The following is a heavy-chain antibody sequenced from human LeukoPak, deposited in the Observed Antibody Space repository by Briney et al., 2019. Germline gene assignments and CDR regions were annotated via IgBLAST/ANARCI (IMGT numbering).Heavy chain of an antibody. J-gene: IGHJ4*02. CDR2: INPNSGGT. CDR3: ARDHREVAAAEIDY. Sequence: GASVKVSCKASGYRFTSYYMHWVRQAPGQGLEWMGWINPNSGGTNYAQRFQGRVTMTRDTSISTAYMELSRLTSDDTAVYYCARDHREVAAAEIDYWGQGTLVTVSS. D-gene: IGHD6-13*01. CDR1: GYRFTSYY. V-gene: IGHV1-2*02.